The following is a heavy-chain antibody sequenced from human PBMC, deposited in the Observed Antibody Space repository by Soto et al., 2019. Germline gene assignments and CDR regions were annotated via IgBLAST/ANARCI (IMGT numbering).Heavy chain of an antibody. CDR1: GYTFTSYG. D-gene: IGHD3-3*01. CDR3: ARMVTADYDFWSGYFNPYYYYYGMDV. J-gene: IGHJ6*02. Sequence: ASVKVSCKASGYTFTSYGISWVRQAPAQGLAWMGWISAYNGNTNYAQKLQGRVTMTTDTSTCTAYMELRSLRSDDTAVYYCARMVTADYDFWSGYFNPYYYYYGMDVWGQGTTVTVSS. CDR2: ISAYNGNT. V-gene: IGHV1-18*01.